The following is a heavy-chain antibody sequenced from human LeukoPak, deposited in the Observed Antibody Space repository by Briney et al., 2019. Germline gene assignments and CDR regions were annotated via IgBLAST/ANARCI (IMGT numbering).Heavy chain of an antibody. J-gene: IGHJ4*02. CDR1: GGTFSSYA. D-gene: IGHD3-16*01. Sequence: ASVKVSCKASGGTFSSYAISWVRQTPGQGLEWMGGIIPIFGTANYAQKFQGRVTITTDESTSTAYMELSSLRSEDTAVYYCARAGYYDYVWPFYWGQGTLVTVSS. CDR2: IIPIFGTA. CDR3: ARAGYYDYVWPFY. V-gene: IGHV1-69*05.